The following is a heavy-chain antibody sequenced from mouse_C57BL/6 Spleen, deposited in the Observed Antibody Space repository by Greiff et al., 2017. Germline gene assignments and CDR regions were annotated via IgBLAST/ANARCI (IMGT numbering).Heavy chain of an antibody. Sequence: VQLVESGAELVRPGASVTLSCKASGYTFTDYEMHWVKQTPVHGLEWIGAIDPETGGTAYNQKFKGKAILTADKSSSTAYMELRSLTSEDSAVYYCTRSETTVVAPYYFDYWGQGTTLTVSS. D-gene: IGHD1-1*01. V-gene: IGHV1-15*01. J-gene: IGHJ2*01. CDR2: IDPETGGT. CDR1: GYTFTDYE. CDR3: TRSETTVVAPYYFDY.